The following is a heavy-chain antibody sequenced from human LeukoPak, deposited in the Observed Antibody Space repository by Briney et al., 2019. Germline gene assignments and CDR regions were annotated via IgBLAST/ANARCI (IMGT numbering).Heavy chain of an antibody. CDR1: GGSISSYY. V-gene: IGHV4-59*01. CDR2: VSYSGST. J-gene: IGHJ5*02. CDR3: ASGPGRSCSGGSCPNWFDP. D-gene: IGHD2-15*01. Sequence: PSETLSLTCTVSGGSISSYYWSWIRQPPGKGLEWIGCVSYSGSTNYSPSLKSRDTISVDTSKNQFSLKLSSVTAADTAVYYCASGPGRSCSGGSCPNWFDPWGQGTLVTVSS.